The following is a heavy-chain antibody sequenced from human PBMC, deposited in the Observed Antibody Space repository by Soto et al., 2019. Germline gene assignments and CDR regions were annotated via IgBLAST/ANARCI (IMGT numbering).Heavy chain of an antibody. J-gene: IGHJ5*02. CDR1: GYTFTSYA. CDR3: ARERIVVVPAAISWFDP. D-gene: IGHD2-2*01. CDR2: INAGNGNT. V-gene: IGHV1-3*01. Sequence: VSCKASGYTFTSYAKDWVRQAPGQRLEWMGWINAGNGNTKYSQKFQGRVTITRDTSASTAYMELSSLRSEDTAVYYCARERIVVVPAAISWFDPWGQGTLVTVSS.